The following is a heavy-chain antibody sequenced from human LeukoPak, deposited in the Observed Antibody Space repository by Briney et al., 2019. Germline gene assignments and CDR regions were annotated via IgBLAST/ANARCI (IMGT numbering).Heavy chain of an antibody. V-gene: IGHV5-10-1*01. CDR3: ARHAKAYGSSCDY. CDR2: IDPSHSYT. D-gene: IGHD6-13*01. Sequence: GASLQISCEGSGYIFTTYWISWGRQLPGKGLEWMGRIDPSHSYTNYSPSFQGHVTISADKSFSTAYLQWTSLKASDTAMYYCARHAKAYGSSCDYWGQGTPVTVSS. J-gene: IGHJ4*02. CDR1: GYIFTTYW.